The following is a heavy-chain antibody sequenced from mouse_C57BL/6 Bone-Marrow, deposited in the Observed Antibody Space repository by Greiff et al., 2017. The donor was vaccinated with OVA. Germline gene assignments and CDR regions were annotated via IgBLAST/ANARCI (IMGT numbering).Heavy chain of an antibody. Sequence: EVKVVESGGGLVKPGGSLKLSCAASGFTFSDYGMHWVRQAPEKGLEWVAYISSGSSTIYYADTVKGRFTISRDNAKNTLCLQMTSLRSEDTAMYYCARRVGPLWYFDVWGTGTTVTVSS. D-gene: IGHD1-1*02. CDR1: GFTFSDYG. CDR2: ISSGSSTI. V-gene: IGHV5-17*01. J-gene: IGHJ1*03. CDR3: ARRVGPLWYFDV.